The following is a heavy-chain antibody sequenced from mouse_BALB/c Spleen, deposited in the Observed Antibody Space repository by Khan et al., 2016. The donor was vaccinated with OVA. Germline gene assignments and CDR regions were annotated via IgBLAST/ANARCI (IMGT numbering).Heavy chain of an antibody. V-gene: IGHV9-3-1*01. Sequence: QIQLVQSGPELKKPGETVKISCKASGYTFTNYGMNWVKQAPGKGLKWMGWINTYTGEPTYGDDLKGRFAFSLETSASTAYLQINNLKNEDTATYFGARGGNYWYFDVWGAGTTVTVSS. CDR1: GYTFTNYG. J-gene: IGHJ1*01. CDR3: ARGGNYWYFDV. CDR2: INTYTGEP. D-gene: IGHD1-1*02.